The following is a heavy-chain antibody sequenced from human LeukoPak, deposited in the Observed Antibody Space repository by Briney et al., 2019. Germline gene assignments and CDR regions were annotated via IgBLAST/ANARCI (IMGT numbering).Heavy chain of an antibody. Sequence: GGSLRLSCTASGFTFGDYAMSWVRQAPGKGLEWVGFIRSKAYGGTTEYAASVKGRFTISRDDSKSIAYLQMNSLKTEDTAVYYCTRDPPELPYYYYMDVWGKGTTVTVSS. CDR3: TRDPPELPYYYYMDV. CDR2: IRSKAYGGTT. J-gene: IGHJ6*03. V-gene: IGHV3-49*04. D-gene: IGHD1-7*01. CDR1: GFTFGDYA.